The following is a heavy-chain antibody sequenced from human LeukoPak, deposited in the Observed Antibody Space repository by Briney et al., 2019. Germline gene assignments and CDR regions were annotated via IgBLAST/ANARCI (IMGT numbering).Heavy chain of an antibody. CDR2: ISINSSYI. J-gene: IGHJ5*02. D-gene: IGHD6-6*01. CDR1: GFTFSSYR. CDR3: ARGTVAGRQRAPPKEWFDP. V-gene: IGHV3-21*01. Sequence: SGGSLRISCTTSGFTFSSYRMNWVRQAPGKGLEWVSSISINSSYIYYADSVKGRFTISRDNAKNSLYLQMNSLRGDDTAVYYCARGTVAGRQRAPPKEWFDPWGQGTLVTVSS.